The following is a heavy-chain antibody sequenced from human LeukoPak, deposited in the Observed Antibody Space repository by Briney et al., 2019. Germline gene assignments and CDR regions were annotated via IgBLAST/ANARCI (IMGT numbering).Heavy chain of an antibody. V-gene: IGHV1-2*02. D-gene: IGHD3-10*01. CDR1: GYTFTGYY. J-gene: IGHJ4*02. Sequence: ASVKVSCQASGYTFTGYYMHWVGLAPGQGLEWVGCITPNSGGTNYAQKFQGRVTMTRDTSISTAYMELSRLRSDDTAVYYCARVRSRGTYYGSGEYYFDYWGQGTLVTVSS. CDR3: ARVRSRGTYYGSGEYYFDY. CDR2: ITPNSGGT.